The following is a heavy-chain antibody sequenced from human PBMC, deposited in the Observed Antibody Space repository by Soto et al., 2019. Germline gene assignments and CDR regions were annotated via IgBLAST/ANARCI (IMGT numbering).Heavy chain of an antibody. V-gene: IGHV1-2*04. CDR3: ARDGGSITGKRAGMDV. CDR1: GYTFTGYY. Sequence: ASVKVSCKASGYTFTGYYMHWVRQAPGQGLEWMGWINPNSGGTNYAQKFQGWVTMTRDTSISTAYMELSRLRSDDTAVYYCARDGGSITGKRAGMDVWGQGTTVTVSS. J-gene: IGHJ6*02. CDR2: INPNSGGT. D-gene: IGHD1-20*01.